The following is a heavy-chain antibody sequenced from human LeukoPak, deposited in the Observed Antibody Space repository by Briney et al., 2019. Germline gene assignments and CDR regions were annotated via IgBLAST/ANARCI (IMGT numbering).Heavy chain of an antibody. CDR1: GFTVSSNY. D-gene: IGHD3-22*01. J-gene: IGHJ4*02. Sequence: PGGSLRLSCAASGFTVSSNYMSWVRQAPGKGLEWVSVIYSGGSTYYADSVKGRFTISRDNSKNTLYLQMNSLRAEDTAVYYCARDLQYYDSSGYYFIDYWGQGTLVTVSS. CDR2: IYSGGST. CDR3: ARDLQYYDSSGYYFIDY. V-gene: IGHV3-66*01.